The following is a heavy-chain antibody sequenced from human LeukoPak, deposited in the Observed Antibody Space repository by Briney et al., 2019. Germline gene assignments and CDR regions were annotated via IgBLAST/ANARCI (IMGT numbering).Heavy chain of an antibody. J-gene: IGHJ4*02. CDR1: GFTFSNYG. D-gene: IGHD3-10*01. Sequence: GGSLRLSCAASGFTFSNYGMSWVRQAPGKGLQWVSGISGSGGERYYTESVKGRFTISRDNSKDTLYLQMNSLRAEDTAVYYCAKDYYALLWFGEFNRKYYFDYWGQGTLVTVSS. V-gene: IGHV3-23*01. CDR3: AKDYYALLWFGEFNRKYYFDY. CDR2: ISGSGGER.